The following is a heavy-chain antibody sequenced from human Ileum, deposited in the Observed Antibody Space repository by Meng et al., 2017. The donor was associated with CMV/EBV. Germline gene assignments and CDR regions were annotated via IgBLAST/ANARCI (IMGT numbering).Heavy chain of an antibody. V-gene: IGHV1-69*05. Sequence: KACGGTFSSYAISWVRQAPGQGLEWMGGIIPIFGTANYAQKFQGRVTITTDESTSTAYMELSSLRSEDTAVYYCASAHSSGLNWFDPWGQGTLVTVSS. CDR2: IIPIFGTA. D-gene: IGHD6-19*01. CDR1: GGTFSSYA. J-gene: IGHJ5*02. CDR3: ASAHSSGLNWFDP.